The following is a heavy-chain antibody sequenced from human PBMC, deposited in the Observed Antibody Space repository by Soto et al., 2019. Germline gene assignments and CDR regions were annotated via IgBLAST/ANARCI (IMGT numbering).Heavy chain of an antibody. J-gene: IGHJ4*02. CDR2: ISTYNGNT. CDR3: ARGTAKYTYGYLNY. CDR1: GYTFTSYG. V-gene: IGHV1-18*01. Sequence: QVQLVQSGAEVKKPGASVKVSCKTSGYTFTSYGISWVRHAPGQGLEWMGWISTYNGNTNYAQNLQGRVTMTTDTYTSTAYMELWSLRSDDTAVYYCARGTAKYTYGYLNYWGQGTLVTVSS. D-gene: IGHD5-18*01.